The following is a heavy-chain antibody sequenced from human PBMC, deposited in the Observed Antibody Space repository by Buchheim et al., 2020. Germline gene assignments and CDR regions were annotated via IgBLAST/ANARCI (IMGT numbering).Heavy chain of an antibody. CDR3: AKDLDYYYFDY. CDR1: GFTFSSYG. Sequence: QVQLVESGGGVVQPGRSLRLSCAASGFTFSSYGMHWVRQAPGKGLEWVAVISYDGSNKYYADSVKGRFTISRDNSKNTLYLQMNSLRAEDTAVYYCAKDLDYYYFDYWGQGTL. J-gene: IGHJ4*02. CDR2: ISYDGSNK. D-gene: IGHD3-3*01. V-gene: IGHV3-30*18.